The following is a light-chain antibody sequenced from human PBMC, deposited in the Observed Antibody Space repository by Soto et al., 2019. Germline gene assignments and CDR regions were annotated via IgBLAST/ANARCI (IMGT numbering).Light chain of an antibody. J-gene: IGKJ3*01. CDR1: QGISSA. CDR3: QQFNSYLFT. Sequence: AIQLTQSPSSLSASVGDRVTITGRASQGISSALAWYQQKLGKAPKLLIYDASSLESGVPSRFSGSGSGTDFTLTISSLQPEDFATYYCQQFNSYLFTFGPGTKVDIK. CDR2: DAS. V-gene: IGKV1-13*02.